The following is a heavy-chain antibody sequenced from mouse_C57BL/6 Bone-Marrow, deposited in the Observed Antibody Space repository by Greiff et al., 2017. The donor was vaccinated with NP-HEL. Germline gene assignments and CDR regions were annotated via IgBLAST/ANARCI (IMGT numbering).Heavy chain of an antibody. Sequence: QVQLQQPGAELVRPGSSVKLSCKASGYTFTSYWMDWVKQRPGQGLEWIGNIYPSDSETLYNQKFKDKATLTVDKSSSTAYMQLSSLTSEDSAVYYCARYSNRRNYFDYWGQGTTLTVSS. J-gene: IGHJ2*01. CDR1: GYTFTSYW. CDR2: IYPSDSET. CDR3: ARYSNRRNYFDY. V-gene: IGHV1-61*01. D-gene: IGHD2-5*01.